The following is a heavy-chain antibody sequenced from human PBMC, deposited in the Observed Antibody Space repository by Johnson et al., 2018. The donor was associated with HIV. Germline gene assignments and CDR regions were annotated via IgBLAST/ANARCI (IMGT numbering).Heavy chain of an antibody. Sequence: VQLVESGGGVLRPGGSLRLSCAASGFTFDDYGMNWVRQAPGKGLEWVSALNWNGGTTGSADSVKGRFTISSDNAKNSLYLQMNSLRAEDTAFYYCARDKYGVPSGTFDIWGQGTMVTVSS. CDR2: LNWNGGTT. CDR1: GFTFDDYG. J-gene: IGHJ3*02. D-gene: IGHD4-17*01. V-gene: IGHV3-20*04. CDR3: ARDKYGVPSGTFDI.